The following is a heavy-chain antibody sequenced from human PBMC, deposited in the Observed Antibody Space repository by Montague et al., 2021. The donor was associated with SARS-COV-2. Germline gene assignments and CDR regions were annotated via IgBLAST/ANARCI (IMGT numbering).Heavy chain of an antibody. D-gene: IGHD4-17*01. CDR2: IINSGST. CDR3: ARRGSLRSAVPV. V-gene: IGHV4-34*12. Sequence: SETQSLTCAVYSGSFSGFFWSWIRQPPGKGLEWIGEIINSGSTNYNPSLKSRATISVDTSKNQFSLKLTSVTAADTAVYYCARRGSLRSAVPVWGKGTTVTVSS. CDR1: SGSFSGFF. J-gene: IGHJ6*04.